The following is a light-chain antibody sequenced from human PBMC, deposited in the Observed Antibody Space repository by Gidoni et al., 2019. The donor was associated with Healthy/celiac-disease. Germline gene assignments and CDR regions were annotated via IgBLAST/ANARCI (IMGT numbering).Light chain of an antibody. Sequence: SYVLTQPPSVSVAPGKTARITCGGNNIGSKSVHWYQQKPGQAPVLVIYSASDRPSGIPERFSGSNSGNTATLTISRVEAGDEADYYCQVWDSSSDHGVFGGGTKLTVL. J-gene: IGLJ3*02. V-gene: IGLV3-21*04. CDR1: NIGSKS. CDR2: SAS. CDR3: QVWDSSSDHGV.